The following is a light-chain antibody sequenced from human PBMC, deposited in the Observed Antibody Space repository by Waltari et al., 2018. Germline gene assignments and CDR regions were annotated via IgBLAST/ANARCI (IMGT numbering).Light chain of an antibody. V-gene: IGKV1-5*03. J-gene: IGKJ3*01. Sequence: DIQMTQSPSTLSASIGDRVTITCRASQSIAIWLAWYQQKPGKDPKLLIYQASSLESGVPDRFSGSGSGTDFTLKITRVEAEDVGVYYCMQSLQTLITFGPGTKVDI. CDR3: MQSLQTLIT. CDR1: QSIAIW. CDR2: QAS.